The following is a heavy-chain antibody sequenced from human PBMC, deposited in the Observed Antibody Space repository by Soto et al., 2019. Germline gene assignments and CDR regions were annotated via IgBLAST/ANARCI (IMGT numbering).Heavy chain of an antibody. J-gene: IGHJ4*02. CDR3: AKDGYCSSTSCYD. CDR2: ISGSGGST. V-gene: IGHV3-23*01. D-gene: IGHD2-2*01. CDR1: GFTFSSYA. Sequence: EVQLLESGGGLVQPGGSLRLFCAASGFTFSSYAMSWVRQAPGKGLEWVSAISGSGGSTYYADSVKGRFTISRDNSKNTLYLQMNSLRAEDTAVYYCAKDGYCSSTSCYDWGQGTLVTVSS.